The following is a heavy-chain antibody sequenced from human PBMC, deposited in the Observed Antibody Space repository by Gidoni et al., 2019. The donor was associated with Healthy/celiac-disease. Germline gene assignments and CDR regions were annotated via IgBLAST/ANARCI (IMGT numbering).Heavy chain of an antibody. D-gene: IGHD6-6*01. V-gene: IGHV3-23*01. CDR2: ISGSGGST. J-gene: IGHJ6*03. CDR1: GFTFSSYA. CDR3: AKAIAARYYYMDV. Sequence: EVQLLESGGGLVQPGGSLSLSCAASGFTFSSYAMSWVRQAPGKGLEWVSAISGSGGSTYYADSVKGRFTISRDNSKNTLYLQMNSLRAEDTAVYYCAKAIAARYYYMDVWGKGTTVTVSS.